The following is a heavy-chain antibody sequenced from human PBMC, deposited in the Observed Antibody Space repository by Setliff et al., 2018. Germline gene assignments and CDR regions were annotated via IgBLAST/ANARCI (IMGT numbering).Heavy chain of an antibody. D-gene: IGHD2-21*01. Sequence: SETLSLTCAVSRASITSTTYYWGWIRQPPGKGLEWIATMYYSGDTYYSPSLKSRVTVSVDRSKNQFSLKLTSVTAADTAVYYCARGLEGEDYFYYMDVWGEGNTVTVSS. CDR2: MYYSGDT. J-gene: IGHJ6*03. V-gene: IGHV4-39*07. CDR1: RASITSTTYY. CDR3: ARGLEGEDYFYYMDV.